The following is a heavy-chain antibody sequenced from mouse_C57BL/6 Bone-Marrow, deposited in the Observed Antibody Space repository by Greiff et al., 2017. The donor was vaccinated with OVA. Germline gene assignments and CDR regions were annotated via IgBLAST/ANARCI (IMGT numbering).Heavy chain of an antibody. Sequence: EVQLVESGGGLVQPGGSLKLSCAASGFTFSDYGMAWVRQAPRKGPEWVAFISNLAYSIYYAATVTGRFTISRENAKNTLYLEMSSLRSEDTAMYYCARHDGSSYNFAYWGQGTLVTVSA. CDR3: ARHDGSSYNFAY. D-gene: IGHD1-1*01. J-gene: IGHJ3*01. CDR2: ISNLAYSI. CDR1: GFTFSDYG. V-gene: IGHV5-15*01.